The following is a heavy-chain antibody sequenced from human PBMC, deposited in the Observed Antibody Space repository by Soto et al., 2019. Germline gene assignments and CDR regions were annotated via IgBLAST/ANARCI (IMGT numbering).Heavy chain of an antibody. J-gene: IGHJ5*02. V-gene: IGHV3-74*01. Sequence: EAQLVESGGALVQPGGSLRLSCAASGFRFSKYWIHWVRQAPGKGLEWVSRINTDGAATTYADSVKGRFIISRDNVKNTVYLQMNTLRVDDTGVYYCAAMFGLDRLDNWFDPWGQGTLVTVSS. D-gene: IGHD3-3*01. CDR2: INTDGAAT. CDR3: AAMFGLDRLDNWFDP. CDR1: GFRFSKYW.